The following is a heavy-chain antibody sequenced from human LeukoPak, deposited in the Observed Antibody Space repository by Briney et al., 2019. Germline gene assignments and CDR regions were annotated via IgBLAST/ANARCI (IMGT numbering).Heavy chain of an antibody. J-gene: IGHJ5*02. D-gene: IGHD4-17*01. CDR3: ARGDYSGNWFDP. Sequence: GGSLLLSCAASGFTFSSYEMNWVRQAPGKGLEWVSYISSSGSTIYYADSVKGRFTISRDNAKNSLYLQMNSLRAEDTAVYYCARGDYSGNWFDPWGQGTLVTVSS. CDR1: GFTFSSYE. V-gene: IGHV3-48*03. CDR2: ISSSGSTI.